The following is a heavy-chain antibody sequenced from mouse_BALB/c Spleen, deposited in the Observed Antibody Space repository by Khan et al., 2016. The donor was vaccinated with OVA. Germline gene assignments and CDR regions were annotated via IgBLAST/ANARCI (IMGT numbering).Heavy chain of an antibody. J-gene: IGHJ2*01. Sequence: EVELVESGGGLVKPGGSLKLSCAASGFTFNNYAVSWVRQTPEKRLEWVATVSSGGSYTYYPDRVKGRFTIYSDNAKNILYRQMSSLRSEATPIFYCAREGGIYDGPYDYWGQGTTLTVSS. CDR1: GFTFNNYA. D-gene: IGHD2-3*01. CDR2: VSSGGSYT. CDR3: AREGGIYDGPYDY. V-gene: IGHV5-9-1*01.